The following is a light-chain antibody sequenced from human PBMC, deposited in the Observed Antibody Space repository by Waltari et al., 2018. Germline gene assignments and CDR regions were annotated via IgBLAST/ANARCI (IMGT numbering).Light chain of an antibody. CDR3: CSYAGSYYV. CDR1: SSDVCGYNY. V-gene: IGLV2-11*01. Sequence: QSALTQPRSVSGSPGQSVTISCTGTSSDVCGYNYISWYQQRPGKAPKLMVYDVSKRPSGVPDRCSGAKSGNTASLTISGLQAEDEADYYCCSYAGSYYVFGTGTKVTVL. CDR2: DVS. J-gene: IGLJ1*01.